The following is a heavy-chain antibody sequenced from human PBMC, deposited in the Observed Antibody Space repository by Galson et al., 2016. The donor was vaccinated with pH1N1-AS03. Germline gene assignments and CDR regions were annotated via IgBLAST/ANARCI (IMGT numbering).Heavy chain of an antibody. J-gene: IGHJ3*02. Sequence: ASGYTFSTYGVSWVRQAPGQGLEWMGWISGYDDDTNYAQNVAGRVTMTTDKSTSTVYMELRSLRSDDTAVYYCARDRGFRPDTFDIWGQGTWVTVSS. CDR2: ISGYDDDT. CDR1: GYTFSTYG. D-gene: IGHD2-15*01. V-gene: IGHV1-18*04. CDR3: ARDRGFRPDTFDI.